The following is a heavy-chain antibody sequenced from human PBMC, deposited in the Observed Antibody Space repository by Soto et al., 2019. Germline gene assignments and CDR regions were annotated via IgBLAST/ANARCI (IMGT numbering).Heavy chain of an antibody. CDR1: GGSISSDHYH. CDR3: VREDDGGDRDYYGLDG. D-gene: IGHD2-21*02. CDR2: IHYSGSV. V-gene: IGHV4-30-4*01. J-gene: IGHJ6*02. Sequence: QVQLQESGPGLVRPSQTLTLTCNVSGGSISSDHYHWTWIRQPPGKGLEWIGYIHYSGSVHYNPSLQSRVTMSVDTSKNLFSLKLSSVTAADTAVYFCVREDDGGDRDYYGLDGWGQGTTVTVSS.